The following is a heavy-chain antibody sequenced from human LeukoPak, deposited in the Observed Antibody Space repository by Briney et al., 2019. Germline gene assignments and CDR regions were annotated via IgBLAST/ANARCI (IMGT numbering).Heavy chain of an antibody. J-gene: IGHJ4*02. V-gene: IGHV3-30*02. CDR3: ARSSLGDY. D-gene: IGHD7-27*01. Sequence: GLEWVAFIRYDGSNEYYADSVKGRFTISRDKSKNTLYLQMNSLRVEDTAVYYCARSSLGDYWGQGTLVTVSS. CDR2: IRYDGSNE.